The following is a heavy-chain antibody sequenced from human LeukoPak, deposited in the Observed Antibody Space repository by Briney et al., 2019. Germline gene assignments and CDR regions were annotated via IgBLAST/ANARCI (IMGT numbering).Heavy chain of an antibody. CDR1: DYTFSNYG. V-gene: IGHV1-18*01. J-gene: IGHJ5*02. CDR2: INPYNGNT. CDR3: AREFPPPHCTTPNCPRGGWFDP. Sequence: ASVKVSCKASDYTFSNYGISWVRQAPGQGLEWMGWINPYNGNTRYAENLQGRVTMTTDTSTSTAYMELRSLRSDDTAIYYCAREFPPPHCTTPNCPRGGWFDPWGQGTLVTVSS. D-gene: IGHD2-8*01.